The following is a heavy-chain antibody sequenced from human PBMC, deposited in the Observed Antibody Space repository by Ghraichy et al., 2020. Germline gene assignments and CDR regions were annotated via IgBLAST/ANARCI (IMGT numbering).Heavy chain of an antibody. V-gene: IGHV3-33*01. CDR2: IWYDGSNK. Sequence: GGSLRLSCAASGFTFSSYGMHWVRQAPGKGLEWVAVIWYDGSNKYYADSVKGRFTISRDNSKNTLYLQMNSLRAEDTAVYYCARDRKVVVAATTPGYFQHWGQGTLVTVSS. CDR1: GFTFSSYG. D-gene: IGHD2-15*01. CDR3: ARDRKVVVAATTPGYFQH. J-gene: IGHJ1*01.